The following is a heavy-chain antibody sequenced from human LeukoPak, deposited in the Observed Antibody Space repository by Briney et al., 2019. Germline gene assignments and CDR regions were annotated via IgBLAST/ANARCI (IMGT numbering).Heavy chain of an antibody. CDR2: ISYDGSNK. V-gene: IGHV3-30-3*01. Sequence: GGSLRLSCAASGFTFSSYAMHWVRQAPGKGLEWVAVISYDGSNKYYADSVKGRFTISRDNSKNTLYLQMNSLRAEDTAVYYCARDPPSIAVTGLFDYWGQGTLVTVSS. D-gene: IGHD6-19*01. J-gene: IGHJ4*02. CDR3: ARDPPSIAVTGLFDY. CDR1: GFTFSSYA.